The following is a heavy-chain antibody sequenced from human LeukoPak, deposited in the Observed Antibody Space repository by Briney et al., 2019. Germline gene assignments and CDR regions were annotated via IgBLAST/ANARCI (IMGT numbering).Heavy chain of an antibody. Sequence: GGSLRLSCAASGFTFDDYAMHWVRHAPGKGLEWVSGISWNSGSIGYADSVKGRFTISRDNAKNSLYLQMNSLRAEDTALYYCAKDSQPKTDYYYGMDVWGQGTTVTVSS. J-gene: IGHJ6*02. CDR1: GFTFDDYA. CDR3: AKDSQPKTDYYYGMDV. CDR2: ISWNSGSI. V-gene: IGHV3-9*01.